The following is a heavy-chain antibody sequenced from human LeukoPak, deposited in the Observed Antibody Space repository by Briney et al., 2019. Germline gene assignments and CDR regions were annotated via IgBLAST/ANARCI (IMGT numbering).Heavy chain of an antibody. J-gene: IGHJ4*02. V-gene: IGHV1-18*01. CDR2: ISAYNGNT. CDR1: GYTFTSYG. CDR3: ARAPTVTIRGDPFFDY. D-gene: IGHD4-17*01. Sequence: ASVKVSCKASGYTFTSYGISWLRQAPGQGLEWMGWISAYNGNTNYAQKLQGRVTMTTDTSTSTAYMELRSLRSDDTAVYYCARAPTVTIRGDPFFDYWGQGTLVTVSS.